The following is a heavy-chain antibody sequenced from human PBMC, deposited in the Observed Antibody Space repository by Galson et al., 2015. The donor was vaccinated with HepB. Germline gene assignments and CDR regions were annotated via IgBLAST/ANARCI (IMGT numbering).Heavy chain of an antibody. CDR3: TRHEYGRGSDS. CDR1: GGSMHDFH. Sequence: ATLSLTCAVSGGSMHDFHWGWLRQSPETGLEWIGSVYSSGITNYKPSLRSRLIISIDTSRNLFSLQLSSVAAADTAMYYRTRHEYGRGSDSWGQGTLVTVSS. V-gene: IGHV4-59*08. CDR2: VYSSGIT. J-gene: IGHJ4*02. D-gene: IGHD3-10*01.